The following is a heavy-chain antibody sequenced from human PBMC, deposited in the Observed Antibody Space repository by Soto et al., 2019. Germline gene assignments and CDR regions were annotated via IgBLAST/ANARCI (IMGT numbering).Heavy chain of an antibody. CDR2: ISYDGSNK. CDR3: AKSVATTGTWTFDY. V-gene: IGHV3-30*18. Sequence: GGSLRLSCAASGFTFSSYGMHWVRQAPGKGLEWVAVISYDGSNKYYADPLKGRFTISRDNSKNTLYLQMNRLRAEDTAVYYCAKSVATTGTWTFDYWGQGTPVTVSS. D-gene: IGHD6-13*01. CDR1: GFTFSSYG. J-gene: IGHJ4*02.